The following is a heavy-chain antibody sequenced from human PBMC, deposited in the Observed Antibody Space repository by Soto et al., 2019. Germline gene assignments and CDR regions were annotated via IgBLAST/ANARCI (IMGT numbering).Heavy chain of an antibody. CDR1: GFTFSSYW. J-gene: IGHJ3*02. CDR2: INSDGSST. V-gene: IGHV3-74*01. CDR3: ARRRTGGLGAFDI. D-gene: IGHD2-15*01. Sequence: EVQLVESGGGLVQPGGPLRLSCVASGFTFSSYWMHWVRQAPGKGLVWVSRINSDGSSTSHADSVKGRFTISRDNAKNTLYLQMNSLRAEDTAVYYCARRRTGGLGAFDIWGQGTMVTVSS.